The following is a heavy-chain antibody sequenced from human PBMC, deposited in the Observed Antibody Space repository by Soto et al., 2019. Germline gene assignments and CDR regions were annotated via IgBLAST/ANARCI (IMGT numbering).Heavy chain of an antibody. Sequence: EVQLLESGGGLVQPGGSLRLSCAASGFTFSSYAMSWVRQAPGKGLEWVSGINSGGSTYYADSVKGRFTISRDNSKNTLYLEMNSLRAEDTAVYYCAKEKSSGWYPIDDWGQGTLVTVSS. J-gene: IGHJ4*02. V-gene: IGHV3-23*01. CDR2: INSGGST. CDR3: AKEKSSGWYPIDD. CDR1: GFTFSSYA. D-gene: IGHD6-19*01.